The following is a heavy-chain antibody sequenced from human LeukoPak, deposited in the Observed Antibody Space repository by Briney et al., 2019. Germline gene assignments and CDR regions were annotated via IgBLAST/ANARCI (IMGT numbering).Heavy chain of an antibody. CDR2: VIRDGSFT. V-gene: IGHV3-74*01. CDR3: VRDGGDFNFDY. D-gene: IGHD2-21*02. Sequence: GGSLRLSCAASGFTFRSYWMHWVRQAPGKGLEWVSRVIRDGSFTNYADSVKGRFTISRDNAKNTLYLQMSSLRAEDTAVYFCVRDGGDFNFDYWGQGSLVTVSS. J-gene: IGHJ4*02. CDR1: GFTFRSYW.